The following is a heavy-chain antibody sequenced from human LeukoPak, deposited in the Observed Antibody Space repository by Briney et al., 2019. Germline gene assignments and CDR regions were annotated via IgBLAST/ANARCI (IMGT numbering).Heavy chain of an antibody. CDR2: ISDVGSN. D-gene: IGHD4-23*01. CDR1: GYSISSGYY. J-gene: IGHJ5*02. Sequence: SETLSLTCTVSGYSISSGYYWSWIRQHPGKGLEWIGYISDVGSNDYNPSLKGRVTISRDTSKNQFSLRLSSVTAADAAVYHCARDKAPGGKRWFDPWGQGTLVIVSS. V-gene: IGHV4-61*01. CDR3: ARDKAPGGKRWFDP.